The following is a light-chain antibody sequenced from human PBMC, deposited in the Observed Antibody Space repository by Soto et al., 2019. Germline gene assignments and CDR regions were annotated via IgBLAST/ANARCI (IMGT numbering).Light chain of an antibody. V-gene: IGKV1-27*01. Sequence: DIQMTQSPSSLSASVGDRVTISCRASQDISNYLAWYQQKPGKVPKVLIFGASSLQPGVPSRFSGSGSGTDFTLTISSLQPEDVATYYCQKYRSAPLTFGGGTKVDIK. J-gene: IGKJ4*01. CDR1: QDISNY. CDR2: GAS. CDR3: QKYRSAPLT.